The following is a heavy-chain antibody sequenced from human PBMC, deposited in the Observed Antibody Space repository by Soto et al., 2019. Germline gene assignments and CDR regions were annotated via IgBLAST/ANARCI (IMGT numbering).Heavy chain of an antibody. CDR2: IIPIFGTA. J-gene: IGHJ4*02. D-gene: IGHD2-21*02. CDR3: ARDSCGGDCSSDY. Sequence: SVKVSCKASGGTFSSYAISWVRQAPGQGLEWMGGIIPIFGTANYARKFQGRVTITADESTSTAYMELSSLRSEDTAVYYCARDSCGGDCSSDYWGQGTLVTVSS. CDR1: GGTFSSYA. V-gene: IGHV1-69*13.